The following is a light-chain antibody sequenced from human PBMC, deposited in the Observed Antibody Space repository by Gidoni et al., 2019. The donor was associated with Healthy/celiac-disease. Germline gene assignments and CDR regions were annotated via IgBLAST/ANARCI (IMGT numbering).Light chain of an antibody. CDR3: SSYTSSSTLV. Sequence: SALTHTASVPGSPGHAITISCTGTSSDVGGYNYVSWYQQHPGKAPKPMIYDVSNRPSGVSTRFSGSKSGNTASLTIPGLQAEDEADYYCSSYTSSSTLVFGGGTKLTVL. CDR1: SSDVGGYNY. V-gene: IGLV2-14*01. J-gene: IGLJ2*01. CDR2: DVS.